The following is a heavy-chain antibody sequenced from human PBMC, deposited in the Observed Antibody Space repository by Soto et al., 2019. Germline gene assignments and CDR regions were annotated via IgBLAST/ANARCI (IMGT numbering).Heavy chain of an antibody. Sequence: QVQLVQSGAEVKKPGSSVKVSCKATGGTFSSYPISWVRQAPGQGLEWMGGINPIFGTSNNPQKFQGRGTTTEDASTSTTYRELRSLRAEDTAVYYCARGSPNTSDRSCSSITFYIPQDWGQGTLVTVAS. J-gene: IGHJ4*02. D-gene: IGHD2-2*02. CDR3: ARGSPNTSDRSCSSITFYIPQD. V-gene: IGHV1-69*01. CDR1: GGTFSSYP. CDR2: INPIFGTS.